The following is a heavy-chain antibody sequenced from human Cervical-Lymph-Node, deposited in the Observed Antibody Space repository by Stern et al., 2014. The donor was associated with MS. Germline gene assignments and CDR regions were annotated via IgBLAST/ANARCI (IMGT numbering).Heavy chain of an antibody. CDR1: GFSLSNARMG. D-gene: IGHD3-22*01. V-gene: IGHV2-26*01. J-gene: IGHJ4*02. Sequence: QVTLRESGPVLVKPTETLTLTCTVSGFSLSNARMGVSWIRQPPGKALEWLAHIFSHDEKSYSTSLKSRLTISKDTSKSQVVLTMTNMDPVDTATYYCARKNYYYDSSGYRAHYYFDYWGQGTLVTVSS. CDR3: ARKNYYYDSSGYRAHYYFDY. CDR2: IFSHDEK.